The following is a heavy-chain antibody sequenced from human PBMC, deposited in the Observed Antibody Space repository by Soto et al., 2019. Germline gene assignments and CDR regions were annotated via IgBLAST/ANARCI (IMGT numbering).Heavy chain of an antibody. J-gene: IGHJ5*02. Sequence: PSETLSLTCSFSVAPITSNYWTCIRQPPGKGLEWIGYLDHQGYSNYSPSLRSRVSMSIDTSKNQLSLKVHSVTAADTAVYYCARVTVTGYFDWLDPWGQGTLVSVSS. CDR2: LDHQGYS. CDR3: ARVTVTGYFDWLDP. V-gene: IGHV4-59*01. D-gene: IGHD3-9*01. CDR1: VAPITSNY.